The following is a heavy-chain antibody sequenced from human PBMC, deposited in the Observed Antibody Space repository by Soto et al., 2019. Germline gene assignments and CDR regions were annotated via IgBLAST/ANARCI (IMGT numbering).Heavy chain of an antibody. J-gene: IGHJ4*02. D-gene: IGHD2-21*02. CDR3: ARERYCGGDCYTQEYYCDY. CDR1: GGSVSSGSYY. Sequence: PSETLSLTCTVSGGSVSSGSYYWSWIRQPPGKGLEWIGYIYYSGSTNYNPSLKSRVTISVDTSKNQFSLKLSSVTAADTAVYYCARERYCGGDCYTQEYYCDYWGQGTLVTVSS. CDR2: IYYSGST. V-gene: IGHV4-61*01.